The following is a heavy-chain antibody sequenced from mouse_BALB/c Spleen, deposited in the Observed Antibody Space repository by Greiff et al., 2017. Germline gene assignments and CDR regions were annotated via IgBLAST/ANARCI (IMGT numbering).Heavy chain of an antibody. CDR1: GYSITSDYA. CDR2: ISDSGST. V-gene: IGHV3-2*02. J-gene: IGHJ2*01. CDR3: AHSLYYFDY. Sequence: EVKLQESGPGLVKPSQSLSLTCTVTGYSITSDYAWNWIRQFPGNKLEWMGYISDSGSTSYNPSLKSRISITRDTSKNQFFLQLNSVTTEDTATYYCAHSLYYFDYWGQGTTLTVSS.